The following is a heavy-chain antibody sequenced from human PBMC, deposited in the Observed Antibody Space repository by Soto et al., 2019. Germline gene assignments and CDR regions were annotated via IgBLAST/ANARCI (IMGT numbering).Heavy chain of an antibody. J-gene: IGHJ6*02. CDR1: GFTFSSYA. D-gene: IGHD3-9*01. CDR3: ARDTAPGYKYYGMDV. Sequence: GGSLRLSCAAPGFTFSSYAMHWVRQAPGKGLEWVAVISYDGSNKYYADSVKGRFTISRDNSKNTLYLQMNSLRAEDTAVYYCARDTAPGYKYYGMDVWGQGTTVTVSS. CDR2: ISYDGSNK. V-gene: IGHV3-30-3*01.